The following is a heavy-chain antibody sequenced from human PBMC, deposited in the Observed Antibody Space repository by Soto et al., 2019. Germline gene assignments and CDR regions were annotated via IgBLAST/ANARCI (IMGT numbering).Heavy chain of an antibody. J-gene: IGHJ4*02. CDR3: ARVLVFAYYFDY. CDR2: ITGSGRDT. D-gene: IGHD2-15*01. Sequence: GGSLRLSCAASGFTFRNNVLSWVRQAPGKGLDWVSGITGSGRDTYYADSVKGRFTISRDNSKNMVFLQMNSLRAEDTAVYYCARVLVFAYYFDYWGQGTLVTVSS. CDR1: GFTFRNNV. V-gene: IGHV3-23*01.